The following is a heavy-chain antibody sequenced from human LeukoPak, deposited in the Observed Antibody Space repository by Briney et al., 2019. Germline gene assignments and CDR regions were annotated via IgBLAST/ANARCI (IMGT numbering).Heavy chain of an antibody. V-gene: IGHV3-49*04. D-gene: IGHD3-9*01. J-gene: IGHJ4*02. CDR2: IRGKAYGGTT. CDR1: GFTLVDYG. Sequence: GGSLRLSCTASGFTLVDYGVGWVRQAPGRGLQWVGFIRGKAYGGTTEYAASVKGRFSISRDDSNTIAYLHMDSLKTEDTAVYYCVRDKDWSYDYWGQGTLVTVSS. CDR3: VRDKDWSYDY.